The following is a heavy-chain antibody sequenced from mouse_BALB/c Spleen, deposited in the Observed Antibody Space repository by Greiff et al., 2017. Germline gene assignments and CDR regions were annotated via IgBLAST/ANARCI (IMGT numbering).Heavy chain of an antibody. V-gene: IGHV5-6-5*01. Sequence: EVKVVESGGGLVKPGGSLKLSCAASGFTFSSYAMSWVRQTPEKRLEWVASISSGGSTYYPDSVKGRFTISRDNARNILYLQMSSLRSEDTAMYYCAREGAYYGNYDWYFDVWGAGTTVTVSS. J-gene: IGHJ1*01. CDR1: GFTFSSYA. CDR3: AREGAYYGNYDWYFDV. D-gene: IGHD2-10*01. CDR2: ISSGGST.